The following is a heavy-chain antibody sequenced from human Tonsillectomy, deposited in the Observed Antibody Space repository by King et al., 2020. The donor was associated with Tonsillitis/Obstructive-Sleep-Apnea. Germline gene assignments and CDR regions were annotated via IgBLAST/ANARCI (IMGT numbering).Heavy chain of an antibody. CDR3: ARAGPGGDYVSHCLFFH. CDR1: GFIFSDYE. V-gene: IGHV3-48*03. CDR2: ISNSGKTI. Sequence: VQLVESGGGLVQPGGSLRLSCAASGFIFSDYEMNWVRQAPGKGLEWVSYISNSGKTIYYADSVKGRFTISRDNAKKSLFLEMNSLRAEDTAVYHCARAGPGGDYVSHCLFFHWGQGTLVTVSS. J-gene: IGHJ4*02. D-gene: IGHD4-17*01.